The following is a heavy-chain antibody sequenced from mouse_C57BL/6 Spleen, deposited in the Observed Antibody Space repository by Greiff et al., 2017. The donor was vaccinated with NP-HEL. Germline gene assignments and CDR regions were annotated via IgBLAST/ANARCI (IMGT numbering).Heavy chain of an antibody. CDR3: AISANWDYAMDY. Sequence: EVQRVESGGGLVKPGGSLKLSCAASGFTFSDYGMHWVRQAPEKGLEWVAYISSGSSTIYYADTVKGRFTISRDNAKNTLFLQMTSLRSEDTAMYYCAISANWDYAMDYWGQGTSVTVSS. J-gene: IGHJ4*01. CDR2: ISSGSSTI. D-gene: IGHD4-1*01. CDR1: GFTFSDYG. V-gene: IGHV5-17*01.